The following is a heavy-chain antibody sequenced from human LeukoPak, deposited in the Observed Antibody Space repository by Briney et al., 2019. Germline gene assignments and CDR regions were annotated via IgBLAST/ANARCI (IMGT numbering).Heavy chain of an antibody. CDR3: ARESESLGAFDI. CDR2: IRSSGSTI. Sequence: PGGSLRLSCAASGFTFSDYYMSWIRQAPGKGLEWVSYIRSSGSTIYYADFVKGRFTISRDNAKNSLYLQMNSLRAEDTAVYYCARESESLGAFDIWGQGTMVTVSS. D-gene: IGHD1-14*01. J-gene: IGHJ3*02. V-gene: IGHV3-11*01. CDR1: GFTFSDYY.